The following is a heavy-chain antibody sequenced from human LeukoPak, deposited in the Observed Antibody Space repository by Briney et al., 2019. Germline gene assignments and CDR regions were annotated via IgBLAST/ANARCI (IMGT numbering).Heavy chain of an antibody. D-gene: IGHD1-26*01. CDR2: ISSSSSYI. V-gene: IGHV3-21*01. J-gene: IGHJ3*02. CDR1: GFTFSSYS. CDR3: ARGEKSGSYFSIGNAFDI. Sequence: GGSLRLSCAASGFTFSSYSMNWVRQAPGKGLEWVSSISSSSSYIYYADSVKGRFTISRDNAKNSLYLQMNSLRAEDTAVYYCARGEKSGSYFSIGNAFDIWGQGTMVTVSS.